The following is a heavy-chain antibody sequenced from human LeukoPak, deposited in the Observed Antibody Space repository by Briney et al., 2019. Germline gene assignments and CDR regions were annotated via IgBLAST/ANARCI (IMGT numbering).Heavy chain of an antibody. CDR2: IYHSGST. V-gene: IGHV4-38-2*02. CDR3: ARLVTRALHDY. CDR1: GYSISSGYY. D-gene: IGHD6-6*01. Sequence: SETLSLTCTVSGYSISSGYYWGWIRQPPGKGLEWIGSIYHSGSTYYNPSLKSRVTISVDTSKNQFSLKLSSVTAADTAVYYCARLVTRALHDYWGQGTLVTVSS. J-gene: IGHJ4*02.